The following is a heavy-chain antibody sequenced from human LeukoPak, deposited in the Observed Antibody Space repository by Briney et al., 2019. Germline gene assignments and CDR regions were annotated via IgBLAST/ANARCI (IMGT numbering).Heavy chain of an antibody. Sequence: SETLSLTCTVSGGSTSSYYWSWIRQPAGKALEWIGRIYVTGSTTYNPSLESRVTMSLDTSKNHFSLKLRSVTAADTAVYYCARDSGTTGEVKFDPWGQGTLVTVSS. CDR3: ARDSGTTGEVKFDP. CDR1: GGSTSSYY. V-gene: IGHV4-4*07. D-gene: IGHD1-7*01. J-gene: IGHJ5*02. CDR2: IYVTGST.